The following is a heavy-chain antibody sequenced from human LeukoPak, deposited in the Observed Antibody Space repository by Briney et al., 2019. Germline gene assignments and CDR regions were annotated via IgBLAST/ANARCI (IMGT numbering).Heavy chain of an antibody. V-gene: IGHV4-39*07. Sequence: SETLSLTCTVSGDSISSSSYYWGWIRQPPGKGLEWIGNIYYSGSTYYNPSLKSRVTISVDTSKNQFSLKLSSVTAADTAVYYCARGIETYYSAHLNWFDPWGQGTLVTVSS. D-gene: IGHD3-10*01. CDR3: ARGIETYYSAHLNWFDP. J-gene: IGHJ5*02. CDR2: IYYSGST. CDR1: GDSISSSSYY.